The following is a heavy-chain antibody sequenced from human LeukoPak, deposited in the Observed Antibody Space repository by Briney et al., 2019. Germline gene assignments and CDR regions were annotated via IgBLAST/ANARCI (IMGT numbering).Heavy chain of an antibody. CDR1: GFTFSSYW. CDR2: IKQDGSEK. V-gene: IGHV3-7*01. CDR3: AREDVLPWFGELSKKSDY. J-gene: IGHJ4*02. Sequence: GGSLRLSCAASGFTFSSYWMSWVRQAPGKGLEGVANIKQDGSEKYYVDSVKGRFTISRDNAKNSLYLQMNSLRAEDTAVYYCAREDVLPWFGELSKKSDYWGQGTLVTVSS. D-gene: IGHD3-10*01.